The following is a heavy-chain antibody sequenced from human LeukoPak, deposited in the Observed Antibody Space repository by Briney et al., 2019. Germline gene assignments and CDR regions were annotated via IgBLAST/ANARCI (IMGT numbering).Heavy chain of an antibody. CDR1: GGSFNGYY. D-gene: IGHD2-21*02. Sequence: SETLSLTCNVSGGSFNGYYWTWIRQPPGKGLEWIAEINHIGTTNHNPSLKSRVTVSTDTSKKQFFLKLTSVTAADTALYYCARLVVTAPQYHYYMDVWGEGTTVTVFS. J-gene: IGHJ6*03. CDR2: INHIGTT. CDR3: ARLVVTAPQYHYYMDV. V-gene: IGHV4-34*01.